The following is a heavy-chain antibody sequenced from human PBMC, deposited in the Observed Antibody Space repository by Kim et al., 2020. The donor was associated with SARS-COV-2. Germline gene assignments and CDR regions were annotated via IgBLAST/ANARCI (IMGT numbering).Heavy chain of an antibody. D-gene: IGHD6-13*01. J-gene: IGHJ6*02. CDR2: IDPSDSYT. V-gene: IGHV5-10-1*01. CDR3: ARHKGRVFDSSPYYGMDV. CDR1: GYSFTSYW. Sequence: GESLKISCKGSGYSFTSYWISWVRQMPGKGLEWIGRIDPSDSYTNYSPSFQGHVTISADKSISTAYLQWSSLKASDTAMYYCARHKGRVFDSSPYYGMDVWGQGTTVTVSS.